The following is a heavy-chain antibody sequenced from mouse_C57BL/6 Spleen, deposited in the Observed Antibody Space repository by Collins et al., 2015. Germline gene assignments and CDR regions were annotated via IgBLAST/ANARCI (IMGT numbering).Heavy chain of an antibody. CDR3: ARNGYGPWFAY. Sequence: QVQLQQSGAELMKPGASVKLSCKATGYTFTGYWIEWVKQRPGHGLEWIGEILPGSGNTNYNEKFKGKATFTADTSSNTAYMQLSSPTTEDSAIYYCARNGYGPWFAYWGQGTLVTVSA. D-gene: IGHD2-2*01. J-gene: IGHJ3*01. CDR2: ILPGSGNT. CDR1: GYTFTGYW. V-gene: IGHV1-9*01.